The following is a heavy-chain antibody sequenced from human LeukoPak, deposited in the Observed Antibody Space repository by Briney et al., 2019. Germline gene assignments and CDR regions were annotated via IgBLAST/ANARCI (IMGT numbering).Heavy chain of an antibody. D-gene: IGHD6-19*01. CDR1: GGSFSGYY. J-gene: IGHJ4*02. CDR3: ARHRWGGWYKLDY. V-gene: IGHV4-34*01. CDR2: INHSGST. Sequence: PSETLSLTCAVYGGSFSGYYWSWIRQPPGKGLEWIGEINHSGSTNYNPSLKSRVTISVDTSKNQFSLKLSSVTAADTAVYYCARHRWGGWYKLDYWGQGTLVTVSS.